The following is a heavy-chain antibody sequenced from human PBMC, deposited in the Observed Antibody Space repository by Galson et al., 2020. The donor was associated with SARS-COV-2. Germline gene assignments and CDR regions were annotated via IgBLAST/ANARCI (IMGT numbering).Heavy chain of an antibody. CDR3: AIPHGPYHYDSTGRYYAFDI. CDR1: GGTFRTNA. V-gene: IGHV1-69*13. CDR2: IIPIFGSA. Sequence: SVKVSCKASGGTFRTNAIAWVRQAPGQGLEWMGGIIPIFGSANYAQKLLGRVTITADESTSTAYMELSSLRSEDTAVYFCAIPHGPYHYDSTGRYYAFDIWGHGTMVTVSS. D-gene: IGHD3-22*01. J-gene: IGHJ3*02.